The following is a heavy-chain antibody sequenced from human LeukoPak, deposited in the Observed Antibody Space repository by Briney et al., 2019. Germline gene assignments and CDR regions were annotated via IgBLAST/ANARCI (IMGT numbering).Heavy chain of an antibody. CDR3: AKHSSGWYHDY. Sequence: PGGSLRLSCAASGFTFSSYWMSWVRQAPGKGLEWVANIKQDGSEKYYVDSVKGRFTISRDNAKNSLYLQMNSLRAEDTAVYYCAKHSSGWYHDYWGQGTLVTVSS. CDR2: IKQDGSEK. CDR1: GFTFSSYW. J-gene: IGHJ4*02. D-gene: IGHD6-19*01. V-gene: IGHV3-7*01.